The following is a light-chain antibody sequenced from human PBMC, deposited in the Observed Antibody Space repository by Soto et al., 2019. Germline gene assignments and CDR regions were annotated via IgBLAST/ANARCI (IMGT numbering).Light chain of an antibody. CDR1: QSVNSY. V-gene: IGKV3-15*01. CDR3: QQYNNWWT. J-gene: IGKJ1*01. Sequence: EIVMTQSPATLSVSPGERATLSCRASQSVNSYLAWFQQKPGQAPRLLIYGASTRATGIPARFSGSGSGTEFTLTISSLQSEDFAVYYCQQYNNWWTFGQGTKVDIK. CDR2: GAS.